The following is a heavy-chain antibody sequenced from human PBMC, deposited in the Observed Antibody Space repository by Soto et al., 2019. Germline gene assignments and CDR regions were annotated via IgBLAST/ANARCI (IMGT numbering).Heavy chain of an antibody. Sequence: QVQLQQWGAGLLKPSETLSLTCAVYGGSFSGYYWSWIRQPPGKGLEWIGEINNSGSTNYNPPLKRRVTISVDTSKNQFSLKLSSVTAADTAVYYCARARRRIAADANEKPLFDYWGQGTLVTVSS. CDR1: GGSFSGYY. CDR2: INNSGST. CDR3: ARARRRIAADANEKPLFDY. J-gene: IGHJ4*02. D-gene: IGHD6-13*01. V-gene: IGHV4-34*01.